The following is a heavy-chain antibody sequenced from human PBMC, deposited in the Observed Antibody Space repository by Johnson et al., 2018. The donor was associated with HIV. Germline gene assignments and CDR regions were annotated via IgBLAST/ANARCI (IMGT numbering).Heavy chain of an antibody. V-gene: IGHV3-74*01. Sequence: EVQLVESGGGLIQPGGSLRLSCAASGFAFRSYWMHWVRQAPGKGLVWVSRTNSDGSSTSYADSVKGRFTISRDSAKNTLYLQLDSLRGEDTAVYYCARDPNSSNCSGVTCYSAAFDIWGQGTMVTVSS. CDR1: GFAFRSYW. D-gene: IGHD2-15*01. CDR2: TNSDGSST. J-gene: IGHJ3*02. CDR3: ARDPNSSNCSGVTCYSAAFDI.